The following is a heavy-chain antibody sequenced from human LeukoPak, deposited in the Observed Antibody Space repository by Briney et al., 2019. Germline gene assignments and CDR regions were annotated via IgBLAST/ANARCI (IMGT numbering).Heavy chain of an antibody. J-gene: IGHJ6*02. CDR1: GFTFSSYA. CDR3: AKGYSGVYYYYGMDV. CDR2: ISGSGGST. Sequence: PGGSLRLSCAASGFTFSSYAMSWVRQAPGKGLEWVSTISGSGGSTYYADSVKGRFTISRDHSKSTLYLQMNSLRAEDTAVYYCAKGYSGVYYYYGMDVWGQGTTVTVSS. V-gene: IGHV3-23*01. D-gene: IGHD1-26*01.